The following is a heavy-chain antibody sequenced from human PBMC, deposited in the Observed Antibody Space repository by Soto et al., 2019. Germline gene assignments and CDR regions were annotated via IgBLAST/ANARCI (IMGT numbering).Heavy chain of an antibody. CDR3: ARGLPMVRGASDLSHAFDI. V-gene: IGHV3-20*01. D-gene: IGHD3-10*01. CDR2: INWNGGST. CDR1: GFTFDDYG. Sequence: GGSLRLSCAASGFTFDDYGMSWVRQAPGKGLEWVSGINWNGGSTGYADSVKGRFTISRDNAKNSLYLQMNSLRAEDTALYHCARGLPMVRGASDLSHAFDIWGQGTMVTVSS. J-gene: IGHJ3*02.